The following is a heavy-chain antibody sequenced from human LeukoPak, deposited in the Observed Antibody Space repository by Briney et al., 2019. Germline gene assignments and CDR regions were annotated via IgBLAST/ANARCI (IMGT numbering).Heavy chain of an antibody. Sequence: ASVKVSCKASGYTFTSYGISWVRQAPGQGLEWMGWISAYNGNTNYAQKLQGRVTMTTDTSTSTAYMELRSLGSDDTAVYYCARLWFGELFFDYWGQGTLVTVSS. D-gene: IGHD3-10*01. CDR2: ISAYNGNT. CDR1: GYTFTSYG. J-gene: IGHJ4*02. V-gene: IGHV1-18*01. CDR3: ARLWFGELFFDY.